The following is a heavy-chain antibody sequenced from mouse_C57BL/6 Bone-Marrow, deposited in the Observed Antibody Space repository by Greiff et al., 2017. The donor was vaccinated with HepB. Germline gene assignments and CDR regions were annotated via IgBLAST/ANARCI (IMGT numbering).Heavy chain of an antibody. CDR3: ARETHYYGSMFAY. CDR2: IDPETGGT. V-gene: IGHV1-15*01. J-gene: IGHJ3*01. Sequence: VQLQESGAELVRPGASVTLSCKASGYTFTDYEMHWVKQTPVHGLEWIGAIDPETGGTAYNQKFKGKAILTADKSSSTAYMQLSSLTSEDSAVYFCARETHYYGSMFAYWGQGTLVTVSA. CDR1: GYTFTDYE. D-gene: IGHD1-1*01.